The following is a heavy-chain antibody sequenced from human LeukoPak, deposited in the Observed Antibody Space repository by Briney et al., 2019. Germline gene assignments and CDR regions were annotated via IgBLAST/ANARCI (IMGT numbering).Heavy chain of an antibody. D-gene: IGHD2-2*03. CDR2: IYYSGST. Sequence: PSETLSLTCTVSGGSISGYYWSWIRQPPGKGLEWIGFIYYSGSTNYNPSLKSRVTISEDTSKNHFSLKLSSVTAADTAVYYCARQGDGYCTSTNCLSSFDYWGQGALVTVSS. V-gene: IGHV4-59*08. CDR3: ARQGDGYCTSTNCLSSFDY. J-gene: IGHJ4*02. CDR1: GGSISGYY.